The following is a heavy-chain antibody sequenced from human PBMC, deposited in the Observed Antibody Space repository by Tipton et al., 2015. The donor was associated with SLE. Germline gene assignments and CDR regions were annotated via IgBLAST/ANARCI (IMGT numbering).Heavy chain of an antibody. V-gene: IGHV1-18*01. CDR2: ISTYNGNT. Sequence: QLVQSGVEVKKPGASVRVSCKASGYTFTTYGISWVRQAPGQGLEWMGWISTYNGNTNYAQKLQGRVTMTSDTSTSTAYMELRSLRSDDTAVYYCAREVYSGSYYYYYGMDVWGQGTTVTISS. CDR3: AREVYSGSYYYYYGMDV. J-gene: IGHJ6*02. D-gene: IGHD3-10*01. CDR1: GYTFTTYG.